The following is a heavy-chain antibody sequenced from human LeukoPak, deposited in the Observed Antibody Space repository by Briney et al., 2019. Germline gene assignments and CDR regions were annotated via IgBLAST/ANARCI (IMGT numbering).Heavy chain of an antibody. D-gene: IGHD2-21*01. CDR2: INPNSGGT. CDR3: ARFMYSRYYFDY. CDR1: GYTFTGYY. V-gene: IGHV1-2*02. J-gene: IGHJ4*02. Sequence: ASVKVSCKASGYTFTGYYMHWVRQAPGQGLEWVGWINPNSGGTNYAQKFQGRVTMTRDTSISTAYMELSRLRSDDTAVYYCARFMYSRYYFDYWGQGTLVTVSS.